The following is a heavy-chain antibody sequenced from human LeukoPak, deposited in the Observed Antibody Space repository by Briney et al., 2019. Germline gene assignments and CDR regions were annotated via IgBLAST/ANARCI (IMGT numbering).Heavy chain of an antibody. CDR1: GFTFSSYE. D-gene: IGHD5-18*01. Sequence: GGSLILSCAASGFTFSSYEMNWVRQAPGKGLEWVSYISSSGSTIYYADSVKGRFTISRDNAKNSLYLQMNSLRAEDTAVYYCARGDTAPAEFDYWGQGTLVTVSS. J-gene: IGHJ4*02. V-gene: IGHV3-48*03. CDR3: ARGDTAPAEFDY. CDR2: ISSSGSTI.